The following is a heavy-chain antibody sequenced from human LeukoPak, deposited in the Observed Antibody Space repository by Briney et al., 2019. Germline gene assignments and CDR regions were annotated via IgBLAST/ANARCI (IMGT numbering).Heavy chain of an antibody. CDR1: GFTFSSYS. J-gene: IGHJ6*03. Sequence: GGSLRLSCAASGFTFSSYSMNWVRQAPGKGLEWVSSISSISSYIYYADSVKGRFTISRDNAKNSLYLQMDSLRAEDTAVYYCARDAPDPTQYYYYYMDVWGKGTTATISS. V-gene: IGHV3-21*01. CDR3: ARDAPDPTQYYYYYMDV. CDR2: ISSISSYI.